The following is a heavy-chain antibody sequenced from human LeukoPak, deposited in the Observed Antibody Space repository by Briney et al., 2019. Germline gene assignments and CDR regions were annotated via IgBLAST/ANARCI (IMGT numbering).Heavy chain of an antibody. D-gene: IGHD6-19*01. V-gene: IGHV3-21*01. CDR1: GFTFSSYS. CDR2: ISSSSSYI. CDR3: AKEGLWYSSGWYSRYFDY. J-gene: IGHJ4*02. Sequence: GSLRLSCAASGFTFSSYSMNWVRQAPGKGLEWVSSISSSSSYIYYADSVKGRFTISRDNAKNSLYLQMNSLRAEDTAVYYCAKEGLWYSSGWYSRYFDYWGQGTLVTVSS.